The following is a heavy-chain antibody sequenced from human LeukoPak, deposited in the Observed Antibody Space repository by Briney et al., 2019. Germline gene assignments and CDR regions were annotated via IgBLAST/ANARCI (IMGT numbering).Heavy chain of an antibody. CDR2: IRQDGSET. CDR3: ARDGGYCGAGSCYDY. Sequence: PGGSLRLSCAASGFTFTNYWMSWVRQAPGKGLEWVASIRQDGSETYYVDSVKGRFTISRANAKNSLYLQMNSLRAEDTAMYFCARDGGYCGAGSCYDYWGQGTLVTVSS. CDR1: GFTFTNYW. J-gene: IGHJ4*02. D-gene: IGHD2-15*01. V-gene: IGHV3-7*01.